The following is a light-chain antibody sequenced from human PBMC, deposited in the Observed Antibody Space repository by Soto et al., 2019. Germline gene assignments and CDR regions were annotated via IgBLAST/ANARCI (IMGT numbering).Light chain of an antibody. V-gene: IGKV3-20*01. J-gene: IGKJ5*01. CDR2: DTS. CDR3: QQYGSSPPIT. CDR1: QSLTNSF. Sequence: EFVLTQSPGTLSLSPGERATLSCRASQSLTNSFMAWYQQKPGQAPRLLIYDTSSRASGIPDRFSGSGSGTDFTLTISRLETEDFAVYYCQQYGSSPPITFGQGTRLEIK.